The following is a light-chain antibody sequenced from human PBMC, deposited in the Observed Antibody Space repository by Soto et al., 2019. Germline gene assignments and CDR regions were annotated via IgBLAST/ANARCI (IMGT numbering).Light chain of an antibody. CDR2: EVS. J-gene: IGLJ1*01. Sequence: QSVLTQAASVSGSPGQSITISCTGTSSDVGGYNYVSWYQQNPGKAPKLMIYEVSNRPSGVSNRFSGSKSGNTASLTISGLQAEDEADYYCSSYTSSSTYVFGTGTKVTVL. V-gene: IGLV2-14*01. CDR1: SSDVGGYNY. CDR3: SSYTSSSTYV.